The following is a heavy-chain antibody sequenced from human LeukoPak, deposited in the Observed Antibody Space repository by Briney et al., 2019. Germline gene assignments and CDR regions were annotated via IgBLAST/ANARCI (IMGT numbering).Heavy chain of an antibody. CDR1: RFTFSSYA. V-gene: IGHV3-30*04. Sequence: PARSLRLSCAASRFTFSSYAMHWVRPAPGKWLEWVAVISYDGSNKYYADSVKGRFTISRDNSKHTLYLQMNSLRAEDTAVYYCARANRQQWLVTPFDSWGQGTLVTVSS. CDR3: ARANRQQWLVTPFDS. CDR2: ISYDGSNK. D-gene: IGHD6-19*01. J-gene: IGHJ4*02.